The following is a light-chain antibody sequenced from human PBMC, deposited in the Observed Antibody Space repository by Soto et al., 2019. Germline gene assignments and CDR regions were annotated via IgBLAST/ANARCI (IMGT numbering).Light chain of an antibody. CDR2: GAS. CDR1: QYVRTF. CDR3: QQRSNWPLT. J-gene: IGKJ4*01. Sequence: EIVLTQSPGTLSLSPGERATLSCRASQYVRTFLAWYQQEIGQAPRLLIHGASNRATGIPARFSGSGSGTDFTLTISSLEPEDFAVYYCQQRSNWPLTFGGGTKVDIK. V-gene: IGKV3-11*01.